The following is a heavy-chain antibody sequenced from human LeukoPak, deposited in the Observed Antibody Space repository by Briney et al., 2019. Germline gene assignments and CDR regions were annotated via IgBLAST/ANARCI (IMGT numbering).Heavy chain of an antibody. CDR3: ASMSGYYPSYYFDY. Sequence: ASVKVSCKASGYTFISYGITWVRQAPGQGLEWLGWISAYNGNIDYAQKLQGRVTLTTDTSTSTAYMEVRSLRSDDTAVYYCASMSGYYPSYYFDYWGQGTLVTVSS. CDR2: ISAYNGNI. CDR1: GYTFISYG. D-gene: IGHD3-3*01. V-gene: IGHV1-18*01. J-gene: IGHJ4*02.